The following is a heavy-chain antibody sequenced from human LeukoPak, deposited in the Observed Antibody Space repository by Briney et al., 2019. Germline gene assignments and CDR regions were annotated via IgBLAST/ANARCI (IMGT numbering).Heavy chain of an antibody. D-gene: IGHD1-26*01. Sequence: SETLALTCAVYGGSFSGYYWSWIRQPPGKGLEWIGEINHSGSTNYNPSLKSRVTISVDTSKNQFSLKLSSVSAADTAVYYCARGLSGSYYPHFDYWGQGTLVTVSS. J-gene: IGHJ4*02. V-gene: IGHV4-34*01. CDR3: ARGLSGSYYPHFDY. CDR2: INHSGST. CDR1: GGSFSGYY.